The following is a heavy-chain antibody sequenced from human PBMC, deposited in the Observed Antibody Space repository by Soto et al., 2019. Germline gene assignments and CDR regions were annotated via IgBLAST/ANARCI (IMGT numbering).Heavy chain of an antibody. Sequence: SVKVSCKASGGTFSSYAISWVRQAPGQGLEWMGGIIPIFGTANYAQKFQGRVTITADESTSTAYMELSSLRSEDTAVYYCARTKNYYYDSSGYYYVWGQGTLVTVSS. V-gene: IGHV1-69*13. D-gene: IGHD3-22*01. J-gene: IGHJ4*02. CDR3: ARTKNYYYDSSGYYYV. CDR1: GGTFSSYA. CDR2: IIPIFGTA.